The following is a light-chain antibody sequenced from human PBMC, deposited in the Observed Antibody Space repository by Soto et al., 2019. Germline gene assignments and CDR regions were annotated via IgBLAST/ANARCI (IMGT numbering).Light chain of an antibody. CDR1: QNINNW. CDR3: QHMRT. CDR2: DAS. J-gene: IGKJ1*01. V-gene: IGKV1-5*01. Sequence: DIQMTQSPSTLSASIGDRVTITCRASQNINNWIAWYQQKKGKATKFLIYDASTLESGVPSRFSGSGFGTEVRLTISSMQPADFGSYYCQHMRTFGQGTKVEMK.